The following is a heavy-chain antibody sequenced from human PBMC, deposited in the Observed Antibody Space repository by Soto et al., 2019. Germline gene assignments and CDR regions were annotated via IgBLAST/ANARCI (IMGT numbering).Heavy chain of an antibody. V-gene: IGHV3-30-3*01. J-gene: IGHJ3*02. CDR3: SRDRSGSHEIDDSLDI. CDR1: RFSFSTYA. D-gene: IGHD1-26*01. CDR2: ISYDGGNE. Sequence: QVQLVESGGGVVQPGRSLRLSCAASRFSFSTYAIHWVRQAPGKGLEWVAGISYDGGNEYYADSVKGRFTISRDNSKSKLYLKMNSLGPDDTAVYYCSRDRSGSHEIDDSLDIWGRGTMVTGSS.